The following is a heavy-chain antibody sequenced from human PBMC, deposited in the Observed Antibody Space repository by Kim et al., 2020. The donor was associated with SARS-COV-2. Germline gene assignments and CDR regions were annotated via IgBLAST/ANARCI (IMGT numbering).Heavy chain of an antibody. CDR2: IYNSGST. D-gene: IGHD6-13*01. V-gene: IGHV4-39*01. CDR3: GRIRRAGSTWYPGPFD. Sequence: SETLSLTCTVSGGSISSSSYYWGWIRQPPGKGLEWIGIIYNSGSTYYNPSLRSRITLSVDTSKNQFSLKLSSVTAEDTALYYSGRIRRAGSTWYPGPFD. J-gene: IGHJ4*01. CDR1: GGSISSSSYY.